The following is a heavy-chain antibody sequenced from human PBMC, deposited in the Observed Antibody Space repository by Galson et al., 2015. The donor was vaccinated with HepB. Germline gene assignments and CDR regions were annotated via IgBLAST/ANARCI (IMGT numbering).Heavy chain of an antibody. V-gene: IGHV3-33*08. D-gene: IGHD3-10*01. CDR1: GFTFSSYG. J-gene: IGHJ5*02. Sequence: SLRLSCAASGFTFSSYGMHWVRQAPGKGLEWVAVIWYDGSNKYYADSVKGRFTISRDNSKNTLYLQMNSLRAEDTAVYYCARGASPYYYGSGSYNRFDPWGQGTLVTVSS. CDR3: ARGASPYYYGSGSYNRFDP. CDR2: IWYDGSNK.